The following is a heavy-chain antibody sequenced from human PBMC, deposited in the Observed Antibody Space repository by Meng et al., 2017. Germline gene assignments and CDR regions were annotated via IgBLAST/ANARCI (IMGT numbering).Heavy chain of an antibody. D-gene: IGHD3-22*01. CDR1: GFTFSSYG. Sequence: GGSLRLSCAVSGFTFSSYGMHWVRQATGKGLEWVAAIGTAGDTYYPGSVKGRFTISRENAKNSLYLKMNSLRAGDTAVYYCARGTYYYDSSGYYEALAFDIWGQGTMVTVSS. J-gene: IGHJ3*02. CDR3: ARGTYYYDSSGYYEALAFDI. V-gene: IGHV3-13*01. CDR2: IGTAGDT.